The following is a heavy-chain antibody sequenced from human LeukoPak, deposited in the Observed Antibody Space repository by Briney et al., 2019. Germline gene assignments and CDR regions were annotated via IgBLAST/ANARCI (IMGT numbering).Heavy chain of an antibody. J-gene: IGHJ5*02. CDR2: INPNSGGT. Sequence: ASVKVSCKASGYTFTGYYMHWVRQAPGQGLEWMGWINPNSGGTNYAQKFQGRVTMTRDTSISTAYMELSRLRSDDTAVYYCARASTTANWFDPWGQGTLVTVSS. CDR3: ARASTTANWFDP. D-gene: IGHD1-14*01. CDR1: GYTFTGYY. V-gene: IGHV1-2*02.